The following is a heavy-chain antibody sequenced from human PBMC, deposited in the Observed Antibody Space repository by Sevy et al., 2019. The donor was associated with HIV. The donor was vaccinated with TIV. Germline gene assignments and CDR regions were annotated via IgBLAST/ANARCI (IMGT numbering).Heavy chain of an antibody. V-gene: IGHV3-15*01. D-gene: IGHD4-17*01. CDR3: IIMGWHGGFDI. CDR1: GFTFSNTW. J-gene: IGHJ3*02. CDR2: IKSKNDGGTT. Sequence: GGSLRLSCAASGFTFSNTWMSWVRQAPGKGLELVGRIKSKNDGGTTDYAAPVIGRFTISRDDSKSTLSLRMNSLKIEDTAVYYCIIMGWHGGFDIWGRGTMVTVSS.